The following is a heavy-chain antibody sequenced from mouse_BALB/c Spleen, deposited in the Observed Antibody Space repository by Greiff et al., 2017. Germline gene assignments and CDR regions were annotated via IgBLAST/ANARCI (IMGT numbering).Heavy chain of an antibody. CDR3: ARKYYGYAMDY. V-gene: IGHV5-9-1*01. D-gene: IGHD1-1*01. J-gene: IGHJ4*01. CDR2: ISSGGSYT. CDR1: GFTFSSYT. Sequence: DVMLVESGGGLVKPGGSLKLSCAASGFTFSSYTMSWVRQTPEKRLEWVATISSGGSYTYYPDSVKGRFTISRDNPKNTLFLQMTSLRSEDTAMYYCARKYYGYAMDYWGQGTSVTVSS.